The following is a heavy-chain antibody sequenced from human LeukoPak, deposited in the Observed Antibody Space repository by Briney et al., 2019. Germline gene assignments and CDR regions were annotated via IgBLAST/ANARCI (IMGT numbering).Heavy chain of an antibody. CDR2: IYSGGST. D-gene: IGHD6-13*01. CDR3: AIAAAGTNYYFDY. CDR1: GFTVSSNY. Sequence: GSLRLSCAASGFTVSSNYMSWVRQAPGKGLEWVSVIYSGGSTYYADSVKGRFTISGDNSKNTLYLQMNSLRAEDTAVYYCAIAAAGTNYYFDYWGQGTLVTVSS. J-gene: IGHJ4*02. V-gene: IGHV3-66*01.